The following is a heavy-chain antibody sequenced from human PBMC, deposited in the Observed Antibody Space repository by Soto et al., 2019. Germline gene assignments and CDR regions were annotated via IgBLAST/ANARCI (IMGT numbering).Heavy chain of an antibody. CDR2: IKQDGSEK. V-gene: IGHV3-7*01. CDR3: ARDQYYDILTGYYKEDY. D-gene: IGHD3-9*01. Sequence: EVQLVESGGGLVQPGGSLRLSCAASGFTFSSCWMSWVRQTPGKGLEWVANIKQDGSEKYYVDSVKGRFTISRDNAKNSLYLQMNSLRAEETAVYYCARDQYYDILTGYYKEDYWGQGTLVTVSS. J-gene: IGHJ4*02. CDR1: GFTFSSCW.